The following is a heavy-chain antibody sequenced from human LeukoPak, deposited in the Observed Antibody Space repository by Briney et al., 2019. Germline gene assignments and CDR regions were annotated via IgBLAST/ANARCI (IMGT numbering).Heavy chain of an antibody. CDR2: IHYSGST. CDR3: ARHEVVPSVYDAFDM. J-gene: IGHJ3*02. V-gene: IGHV4-39*01. D-gene: IGHD2-2*01. Sequence: SETLSLTCTVSGGSISSSSYYWGWLRQPPGKGLEWIGSIHYSGSTYDNPSHKSRVTMSVDTSKSQFSLKLNSVTAADTAVYYCARHEVVPSVYDAFDMWGQGTMVTVSS. CDR1: GGSISSSSYY.